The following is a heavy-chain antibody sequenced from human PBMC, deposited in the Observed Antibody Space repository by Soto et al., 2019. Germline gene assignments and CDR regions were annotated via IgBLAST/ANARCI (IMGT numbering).Heavy chain of an antibody. Sequence: QVQLVQSGAEVKKPGSSVRVSCKSSGGTLNSFAINWVRQAPGQGLEWMGIFLPIFGTIYYAQDFQGRVTFSADESTSTADMELSSLTSKDTAIDYCAVSPRAKVGALDYWGQGALVTSSA. CDR3: AVSPRAKVGALDY. D-gene: IGHD1-26*01. V-gene: IGHV1-69*18. CDR2: FLPIFGTI. J-gene: IGHJ4*02. CDR1: GGTLNSFA.